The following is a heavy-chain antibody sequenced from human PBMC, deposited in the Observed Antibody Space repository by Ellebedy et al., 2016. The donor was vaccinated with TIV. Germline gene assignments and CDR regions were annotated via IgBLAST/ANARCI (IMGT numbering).Heavy chain of an antibody. CDR2: ITPIFGPA. CDR3: ARESYYDGAFDI. J-gene: IGHJ3*02. CDR1: GGTFNSYL. V-gene: IGHV1-69*06. Sequence: SVKVSXXSSGGTFNSYLINWVRQAPGQGLEWMGGITPIFGPANYAQKFQGRLTFTVDKFTSTVYMELSSLRSEDTAVYYCARESYYDGAFDIWGQGTTVTVSS. D-gene: IGHD3-16*01.